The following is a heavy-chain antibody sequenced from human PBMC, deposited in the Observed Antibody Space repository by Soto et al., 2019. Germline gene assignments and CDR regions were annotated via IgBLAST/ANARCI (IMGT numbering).Heavy chain of an antibody. CDR3: ARDEDTAMDDAFDI. CDR2: ISSSGSTI. CDR1: GFTFSDYY. Sequence: GGSLRLSCAASGFTFSDYYMSWIRQAPGKGLEWVSYISSSGSTIYYADSVKGRFTISRDNAKNSLYLQMNSLRAEDTAVYYCARDEDTAMDDAFDIWGQGTMVTVSS. J-gene: IGHJ3*02. D-gene: IGHD5-18*01. V-gene: IGHV3-11*01.